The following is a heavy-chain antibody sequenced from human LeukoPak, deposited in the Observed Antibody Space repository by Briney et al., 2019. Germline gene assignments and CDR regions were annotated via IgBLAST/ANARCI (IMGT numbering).Heavy chain of an antibody. V-gene: IGHV3-23*01. CDR2: IIGGGGST. CDR3: ARKGDYWNDGAY. Sequence: PGGSLRLSCAASGFPFSSHGMSWVRQAPGKGLEWVSGIIGGGGSTYYADSVKGRFTISGDNSRNTLFLQMNSLRAEDTAVYYCARKGDYWNDGAYWGQGTLVTVSS. J-gene: IGHJ4*02. CDR1: GFPFSSHG. D-gene: IGHD1-1*01.